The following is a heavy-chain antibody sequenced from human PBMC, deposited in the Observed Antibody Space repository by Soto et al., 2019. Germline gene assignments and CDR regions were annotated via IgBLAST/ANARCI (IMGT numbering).Heavy chain of an antibody. Sequence: LGESLKISCKGSGHSFTSYWIGWVRQMPGKGLEWMGIIYPGDSDTRYSPSFQGQVTISADKSISTAYLQWSSLKASDTAMYYCARLQYCSSTSCYLRGAFDIWGQGTMVTVSS. CDR3: ARLQYCSSTSCYLRGAFDI. J-gene: IGHJ3*02. V-gene: IGHV5-51*01. CDR2: IYPGDSDT. D-gene: IGHD2-2*01. CDR1: GHSFTSYW.